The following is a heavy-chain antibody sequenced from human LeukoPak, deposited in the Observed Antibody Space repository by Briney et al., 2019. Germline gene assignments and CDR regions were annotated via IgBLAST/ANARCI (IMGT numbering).Heavy chain of an antibody. V-gene: IGHV4-39*07. CDR1: GGSLRDTNYY. CDR3: ARAYYYGSGSYGLDY. CDR2: IYYTGTT. J-gene: IGHJ4*02. D-gene: IGHD3-10*01. Sequence: SETLSLTCTVSGGSLRDTNYYWAWIRQPPGRTLEWIVSIYYTGTTFDNPSLQSKVTLSVDTSKNHFSLRLTSVTAADTAVYYCARAYYYGSGSYGLDYWGQGTLVTVSS.